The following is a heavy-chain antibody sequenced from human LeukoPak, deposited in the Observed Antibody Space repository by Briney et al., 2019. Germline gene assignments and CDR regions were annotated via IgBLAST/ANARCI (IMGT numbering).Heavy chain of an antibody. D-gene: IGHD4-17*01. CDR3: ARILTTVTTVEY. V-gene: IGHV3-23*01. CDR1: GFTVRSYA. CDR2: ISGSGGSI. Sequence: GGSLRLSCAASGFTVRSYAMSWVRQAPGKGLEWVSDISGSGGSIYYADSVKGRFTISRDNSKNTLYLQMTSLRAEDTAVYYCARILTTVTTVEYWDQGTLVTVSS. J-gene: IGHJ4*02.